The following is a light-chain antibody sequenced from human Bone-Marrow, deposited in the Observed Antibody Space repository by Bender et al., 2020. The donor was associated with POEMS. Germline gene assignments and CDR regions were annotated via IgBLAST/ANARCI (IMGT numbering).Light chain of an antibody. CDR1: SSDVGTYNL. V-gene: IGLV2-23*01. Sequence: QSALTQPASVSGSPGQSITISCTGTSSDVGTYNLVSWYQKHPDTAPKLIIFEGSKRPLGVSNRFSGSKSGYTASLTISGLQAEDESDYYCCSYAGGSTWVFGGGTKLTVL. CDR3: CSYAGGSTWV. CDR2: EGS. J-gene: IGLJ3*02.